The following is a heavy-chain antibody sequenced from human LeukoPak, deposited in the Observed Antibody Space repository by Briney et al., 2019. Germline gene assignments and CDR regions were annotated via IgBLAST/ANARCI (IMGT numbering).Heavy chain of an antibody. CDR3: AKADYYDSSGYYDY. Sequence: PGGSLRLSCAASGFTFDDYAMHWVQQAPGKGLEWVSGISWNSGSIGYADSVKGRFTISRDNAKNSLYLQMNSLRAEDMALYYCAKADYYDSSGYYDYWGQGTLVTVSS. CDR2: ISWNSGSI. CDR1: GFTFDDYA. J-gene: IGHJ4*02. V-gene: IGHV3-9*03. D-gene: IGHD3-22*01.